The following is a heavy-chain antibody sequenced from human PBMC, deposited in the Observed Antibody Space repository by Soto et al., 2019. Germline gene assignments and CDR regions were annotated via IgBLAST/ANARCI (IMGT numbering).Heavy chain of an antibody. J-gene: IGHJ6*02. D-gene: IGHD6-13*01. CDR2: ISYDGSNK. CDR1: GFTFSSYG. Sequence: GGSRRLSCAASGFTFSSYGMTWVLQAPGSALEWVASISYDGSNKYYAYSVKGRFSISRDNSNNTLYLQMNNLGAEDTAVYYCAKEVAAGTSDGMDVWGQGTTVTISS. CDR3: AKEVAAGTSDGMDV. V-gene: IGHV3-33*05.